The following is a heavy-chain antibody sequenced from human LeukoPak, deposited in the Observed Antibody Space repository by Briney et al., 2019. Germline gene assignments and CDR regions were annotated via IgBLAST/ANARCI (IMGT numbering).Heavy chain of an antibody. CDR2: INPNSGGT. D-gene: IGHD2-2*01. J-gene: IGHJ5*02. V-gene: IGHV1-2*02. CDR1: GYTFTGYY. Sequence: AGSVKVSCKASGYTFTGYYMHWVRQAPGQGLEWMGWINPNSGGTNYAQKFQGRVTMTRDTSISTAYMELSRLRSDDTAVYYCARDLGIVVVADWFDPWGQGTLVTVSS. CDR3: ARDLGIVVVADWFDP.